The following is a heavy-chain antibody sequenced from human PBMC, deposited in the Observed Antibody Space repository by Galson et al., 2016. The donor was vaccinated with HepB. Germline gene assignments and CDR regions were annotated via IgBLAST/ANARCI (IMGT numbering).Heavy chain of an antibody. CDR1: GYSFTTYW. D-gene: IGHD3-10*01. CDR2: IDPSDSET. Sequence: QSGAEVKKPGESLRISCKGSGYSFTTYWISWVRQMPGKGLEWMGRIDPSDSETNYSPSFEGHVTMSVDKSISTAYLQWSSLKASDAALYYCARLGTGGSGSFYNDDDRGQGTLVTVSS. V-gene: IGHV5-10-1*01. CDR3: ARLGTGGSGSFYNDDD. J-gene: IGHJ4*02.